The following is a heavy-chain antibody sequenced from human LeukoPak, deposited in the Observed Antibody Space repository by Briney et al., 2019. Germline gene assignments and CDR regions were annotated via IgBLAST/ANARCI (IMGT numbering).Heavy chain of an antibody. CDR3: ARGGDFWSGSLNWFDP. CDR2: IYYSGST. CDR1: GGSISSYY. J-gene: IGHJ5*02. Sequence: SETLSLTCTVSGGSISSYYWSWIRQPPGKGLEWIGYIYYSGSTNYNPSLKSRVTISVDTSKNQFSLKLSSATAADTAVYYCARGGDFWSGSLNWFDPWGQGTLVTVSS. D-gene: IGHD3-3*01. V-gene: IGHV4-59*01.